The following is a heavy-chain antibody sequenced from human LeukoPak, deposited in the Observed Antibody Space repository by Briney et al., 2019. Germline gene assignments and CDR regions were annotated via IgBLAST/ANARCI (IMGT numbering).Heavy chain of an antibody. CDR1: GFTFSSYS. J-gene: IGHJ6*02. CDR3: ARDLGIAAASGMDV. Sequence: PGGSLRLSCAASGFTFSSYSMNWVRQAPGKGLEWVSSISSSSSYIYYADSVKGRFTISRDNAKNSLYLQMNSLRAEDTAVYYCARDLGIAAASGMDVWGQGTTVTVSS. D-gene: IGHD6-13*01. CDR2: ISSSSSYI. V-gene: IGHV3-21*01.